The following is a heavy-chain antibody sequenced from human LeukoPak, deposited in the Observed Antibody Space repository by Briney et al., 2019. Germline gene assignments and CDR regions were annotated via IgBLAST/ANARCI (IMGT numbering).Heavy chain of an antibody. CDR1: GYIFTGYA. Sequence: ASVKVSCKASGYIFTGYAMHWVRQAPGQSLEWMGWINAGTGDTGYSPKLQGRVTMTTDTSTSTAYMELRSLRSDDTAVYYCARVLRSFYYMDVWGKGTTVTVSS. V-gene: IGHV1-3*01. D-gene: IGHD3-3*01. CDR2: INAGTGDT. CDR3: ARVLRSFYYMDV. J-gene: IGHJ6*03.